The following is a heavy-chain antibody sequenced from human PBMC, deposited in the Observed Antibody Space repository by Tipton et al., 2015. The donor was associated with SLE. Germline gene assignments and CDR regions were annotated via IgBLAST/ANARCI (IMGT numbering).Heavy chain of an antibody. V-gene: IGHV4-30-2*01. CDR3: ARQEGWLVHFDY. CDR1: GVSISSGAYS. D-gene: IGHD6-19*01. Sequence: TLSLTCAVSGVSISSGAYSWSWIRQPPGKGLEWIGYIYPGGATYYNPSLKSRVTMSLDRSKNQFSLKLSSVTAADTAVYYCARQEGWLVHFDYWGQGTLVTVSS. CDR2: IYPGGAT. J-gene: IGHJ4*02.